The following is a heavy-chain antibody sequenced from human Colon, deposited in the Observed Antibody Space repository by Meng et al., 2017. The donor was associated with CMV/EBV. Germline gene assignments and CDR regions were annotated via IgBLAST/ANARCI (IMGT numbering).Heavy chain of an antibody. CDR3: ARGIPDF. CDR1: GYTFTSNA. D-gene: IGHD3/OR15-3a*01. V-gene: IGHV1-8*01. Sequence: SVKVSCKASGYTFTSNAINWVRQATGQGLEWMGWMKPTSGDTGYAPNFQGRITMTRNTSINTAYMELRSLTNEDTAIYYCARGIPDFWGQGTLVTVSS. J-gene: IGHJ4*02. CDR2: MKPTSGDT.